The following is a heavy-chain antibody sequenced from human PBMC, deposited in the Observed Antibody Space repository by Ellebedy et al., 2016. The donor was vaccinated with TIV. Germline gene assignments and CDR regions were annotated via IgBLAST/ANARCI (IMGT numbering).Heavy chain of an antibody. V-gene: IGHV4-34*01. J-gene: IGHJ6*02. D-gene: IGHD3-10*01. CDR3: ARVNYYGSGSYLYYYGMDV. Sequence: SETLSLXCAVYGGSFSGYYWSWIRQPPGKGLEWIGEINHSGSTNYNPSLKSRVTISVDTSKNQFSLKLSSVTAADTAVYYCARVNYYGSGSYLYYYGMDVWGQGTTVTVSS. CDR2: INHSGST. CDR1: GGSFSGYY.